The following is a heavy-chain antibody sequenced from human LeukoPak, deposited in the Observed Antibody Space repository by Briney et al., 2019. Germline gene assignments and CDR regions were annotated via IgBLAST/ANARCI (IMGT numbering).Heavy chain of an antibody. CDR1: GFTFSSYW. CDR2: LSFDGSYK. V-gene: IGHV3-30*18. J-gene: IGHJ4*02. CDR3: AKGSFSNWFDY. D-gene: IGHD4-11*01. Sequence: PGGSLRLSCAASGFTFSSYWMSWVRQAPGKGLEWVAVLSFDGSYKYYADSVKGRFTISRDNSKNTLYLQMNSLRVDDTAVYYCAKGSFSNWFDYWGQGTLVTVSS.